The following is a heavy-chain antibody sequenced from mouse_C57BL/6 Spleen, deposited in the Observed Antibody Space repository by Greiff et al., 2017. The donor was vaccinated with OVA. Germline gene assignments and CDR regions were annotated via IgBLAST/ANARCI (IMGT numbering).Heavy chain of an antibody. CDR1: GYTFTSYW. V-gene: IGHV1-55*01. D-gene: IGHD1-1*01. Sequence: QVQLQQPGAELVKPGASVKMSCKASGYTFTSYWITWVKQRPGQGLEWIGDIYPGSGSTNYNEKFKSKATLTVDTSSSTAYMQLSSLTSEDSAVYYCARSIYYYGSISYFDYWGQGTTLTVSS. J-gene: IGHJ2*01. CDR2: IYPGSGST. CDR3: ARSIYYYGSISYFDY.